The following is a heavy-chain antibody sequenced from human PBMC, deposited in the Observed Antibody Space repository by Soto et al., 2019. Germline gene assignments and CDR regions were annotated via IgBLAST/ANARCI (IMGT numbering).Heavy chain of an antibody. J-gene: IGHJ4*02. V-gene: IGHV4-59*08. CDR3: ARQLSY. CDR2: IHDSGSH. D-gene: IGHD6-13*01. CDR1: GGSISSSY. Sequence: QVQLQESGPGLVKPSETLSLTCTVSGGSISSSYWSWIRQPPGKGLEWIGYIHDSGSHYHNSSLKSRVPGSVDTSKNQCSLKLRSVTAADAAVYSCARQLSYWGPGTPGHVSS.